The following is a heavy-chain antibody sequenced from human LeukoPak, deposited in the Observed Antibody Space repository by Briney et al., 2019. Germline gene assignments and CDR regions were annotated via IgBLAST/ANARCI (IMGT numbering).Heavy chain of an antibody. Sequence: GGSLRLSCAASGFSFSSYNMNWVRQAPGKGLEWVSSITTSSTYTFYADSVKGRFTISRDNSKNTLYLQMNSLRAEDTAVYYCARMYYDILTGYSWGGAFDIWGQGTMVTVSS. CDR1: GFSFSSYN. CDR2: ITTSSTYT. J-gene: IGHJ3*02. V-gene: IGHV3-21*01. CDR3: ARMYYDILTGYSWGGAFDI. D-gene: IGHD3-9*01.